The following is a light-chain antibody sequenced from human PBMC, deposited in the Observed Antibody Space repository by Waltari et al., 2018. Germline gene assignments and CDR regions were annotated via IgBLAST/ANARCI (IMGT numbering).Light chain of an antibody. CDR2: QDS. J-gene: IGLJ2*01. V-gene: IGLV3-1*01. Sequence: SSELTQPPSVSVSPGQTASLPCSGDTLGDRYACWYQQKPGQSPVLVIYQDSKRPSGIPERFSGSNSGNTATLTISGTQAMDEADYYCQAWDSSTVVFGGGTKLTVL. CDR3: QAWDSSTVV. CDR1: TLGDRY.